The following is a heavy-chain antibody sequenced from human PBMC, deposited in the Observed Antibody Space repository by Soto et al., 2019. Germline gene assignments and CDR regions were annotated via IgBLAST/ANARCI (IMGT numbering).Heavy chain of an antibody. CDR1: GGSISSGDYY. V-gene: IGHV4-30-4*01. CDR2: IDYSGST. D-gene: IGHD6-13*01. Sequence: QVQLQESGPGLVKPSQTLSLTCTVSGGSISSGDYYWSWIRQPPGKGLEWIGYIDYSGSTYYNPSLKSRVTISVDTSKNQFSLKLSSVTAADTAVYYCARDQWWAAAGTYYGMDVWGQGTTVTVSS. J-gene: IGHJ6*02. CDR3: ARDQWWAAAGTYYGMDV.